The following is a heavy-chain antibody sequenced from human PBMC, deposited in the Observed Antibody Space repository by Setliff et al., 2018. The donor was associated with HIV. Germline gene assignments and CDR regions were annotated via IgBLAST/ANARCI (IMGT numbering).Heavy chain of an antibody. Sequence: VASVKVSCKASGYTFINYGINWLRQAPGQGLEWMGWINTYNGNTKYGQKFQGSVTMTTDTSTSTVYMELRSLTSDDTALYYCARGGPPRVATLYWFDPWGQGTLVTVSS. J-gene: IGHJ5*02. CDR1: GYTFINYG. D-gene: IGHD2-15*01. CDR3: ARGGPPRVATLYWFDP. CDR2: INTYNGNT. V-gene: IGHV1-18*04.